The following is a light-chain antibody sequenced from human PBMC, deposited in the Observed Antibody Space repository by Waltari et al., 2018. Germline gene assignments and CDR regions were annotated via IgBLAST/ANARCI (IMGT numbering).Light chain of an antibody. CDR1: QSIRTY. J-gene: IGKJ5*01. CDR2: SAS. V-gene: IGKV1-39*01. Sequence: DIQMTQSPSTLSASVGDRVTITCRPSQSIRTYLNWYQQKPGKAPKLLIYSASTLQNVVPSRFTGSGSGTDFTLTIDSLQPEDFAAYFCQQSHSAPPTFGQGTRLVIK. CDR3: QQSHSAPPT.